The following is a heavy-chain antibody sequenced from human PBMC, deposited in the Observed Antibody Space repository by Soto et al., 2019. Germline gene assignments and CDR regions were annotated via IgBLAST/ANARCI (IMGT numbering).Heavy chain of an antibody. CDR3: ARGTICGVVNIYGMDV. CDR1: GGTFSSYA. CDR2: IIPIFGTA. J-gene: IGHJ6*02. Sequence: QVQLVQSGAEVKKPGSSVKVSCKASGGTFSSYAISWVRQAPGQGLEWMGGIIPIFGTANYAQKFQGRVTITADEFTSKVYMKMSSLRSEDTAVYYCARGTICGVVNIYGMDVWGQGTTVTVSS. D-gene: IGHD3-3*01. V-gene: IGHV1-69*12.